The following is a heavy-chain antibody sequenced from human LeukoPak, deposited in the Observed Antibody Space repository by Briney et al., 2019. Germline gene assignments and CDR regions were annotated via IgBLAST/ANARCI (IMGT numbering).Heavy chain of an antibody. V-gene: IGHV3-7*05. J-gene: IGHJ6*02. CDR1: GFTFQTYW. CDR3: ARGHYGMDV. Sequence: PGGSLRLSCAASGFTFQTYWMTWVRQAPGKGLEWVASIKKDGRETYYVDSVKGRFTISRDNAKKSLDLQMSSLRAEDTALYYGARGHYGMDVWGQGTTVTVS. CDR2: IKKDGRET.